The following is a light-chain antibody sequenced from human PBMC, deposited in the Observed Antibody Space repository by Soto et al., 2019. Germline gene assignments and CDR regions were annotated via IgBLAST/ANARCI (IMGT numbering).Light chain of an antibody. J-gene: IGKJ2*01. CDR1: QSVSTSY. CDR3: QQYGNSLYT. CDR2: ATS. Sequence: EIEMTQSPGTLSLSPEERATLSCRASQSVSTSYLAWYQQKPGQAPRLLIHATSTRATGIPDRFSGSGSGTDFTLTISRLEPEDFAVYYCQQYGNSLYTFGQGTNLEIK. V-gene: IGKV3-20*01.